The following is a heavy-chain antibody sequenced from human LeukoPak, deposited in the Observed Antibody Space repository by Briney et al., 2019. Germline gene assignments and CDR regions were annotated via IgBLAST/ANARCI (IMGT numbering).Heavy chain of an antibody. Sequence: GASVKVSCKASGGTFSSYAISWVRQAPGQGLEWMGRIIPILGIANYAQKFQGRVTITADKSTSTVYMELSSLRSEDTAVYYCARGNDFCGGDCYNDAFDIWGQGTMVTVSS. CDR3: ARGNDFCGGDCYNDAFDI. CDR2: IIPILGIA. V-gene: IGHV1-69*04. CDR1: GGTFSSYA. J-gene: IGHJ3*02. D-gene: IGHD2-21*02.